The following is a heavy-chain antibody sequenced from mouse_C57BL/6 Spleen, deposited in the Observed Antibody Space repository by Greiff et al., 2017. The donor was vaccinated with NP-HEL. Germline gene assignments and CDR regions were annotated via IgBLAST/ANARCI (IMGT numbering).Heavy chain of an antibody. CDR3: AKKNYGSSYEAMDY. Sequence: VQLVESGPGLVQPSQSLSITCTVSGFSLTSYGVHWVRQSPGKGLEWLGVIWRGGSTDYNAAFMSRLSITKDNSKSQVFFKMNSLQADDTAIYYCAKKNYGSSYEAMDYWGQGTSVTVSS. J-gene: IGHJ4*01. D-gene: IGHD1-1*01. CDR2: IWRGGST. V-gene: IGHV2-5*01. CDR1: GFSLTSYG.